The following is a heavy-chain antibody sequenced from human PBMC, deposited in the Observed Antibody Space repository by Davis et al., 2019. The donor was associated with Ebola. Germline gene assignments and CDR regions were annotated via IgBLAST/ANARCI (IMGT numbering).Heavy chain of an antibody. D-gene: IGHD5-24*01. J-gene: IGHJ4*02. CDR3: VRDGDGYKYFDF. CDR1: LSTFTNYY. Sequence: ASSVTVSCKASLSTFTNYYMHWLRQPPGKGLEWMGLINPRDDSISYSRKVQGRVTVTMDTSTSTVYMELRSLRSEDTAVYYCVRDGDGYKYFDFWGQGTLVTVSS. CDR2: INPRDDSI. V-gene: IGHV1-46*01.